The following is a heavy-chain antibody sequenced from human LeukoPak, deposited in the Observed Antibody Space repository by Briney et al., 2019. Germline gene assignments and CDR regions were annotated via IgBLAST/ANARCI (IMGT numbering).Heavy chain of an antibody. CDR1: GGSFSGYY. D-gene: IGHD2/OR15-2a*01. CDR2: IIHTGRT. V-gene: IGHV4-34*01. Sequence: SETLSLTCVVYGGSFSGYYWTWIRQSPGMGLEWIGEIIHTGRTNYNPSLTSRVSLSVDTSKNQFSLELSSVTAADTAVYYCARGILVTVYAAFDNWGQGTLVTVSS. J-gene: IGHJ4*02. CDR3: ARGILVTVYAAFDN.